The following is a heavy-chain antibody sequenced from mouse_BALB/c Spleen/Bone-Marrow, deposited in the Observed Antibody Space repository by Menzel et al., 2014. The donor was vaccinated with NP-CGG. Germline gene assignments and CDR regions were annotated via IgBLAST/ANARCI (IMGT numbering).Heavy chain of an antibody. CDR3: ARDKGGVFFGY. Sequence: EVQLVESGGGLVQPGGSLRLSCATSGFTFTDYYMNWVRQPPGKALEWLGFIRNKANGYTTEYSASVKGQFTISRDNSQNILYLQMNALRPEDSATYYCARDKGGVFFGYWGQGTTLTVSS. CDR2: IRNKANGYTT. CDR1: GFTFTDYY. J-gene: IGHJ2*01. V-gene: IGHV7-3*02.